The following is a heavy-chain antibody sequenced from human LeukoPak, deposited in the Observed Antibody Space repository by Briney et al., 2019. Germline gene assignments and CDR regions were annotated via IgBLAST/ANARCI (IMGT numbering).Heavy chain of an antibody. Sequence: SETLSLTCIVSGGSISSGGYYWSWIRQHPGKGLEWIGYIYYSGSTYYNPSLESRVTISVDRSKNRFSLKLNSVTAADTAVYYCAKAEWLPNWFDPWGQGTLVTVSS. CDR1: GGSISSGGYY. V-gene: IGHV4-31*03. D-gene: IGHD3-3*01. J-gene: IGHJ5*02. CDR3: AKAEWLPNWFDP. CDR2: IYYSGST.